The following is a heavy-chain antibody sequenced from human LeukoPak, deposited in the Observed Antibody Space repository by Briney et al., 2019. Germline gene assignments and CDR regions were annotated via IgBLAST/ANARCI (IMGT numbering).Heavy chain of an antibody. J-gene: IGHJ4*02. CDR1: GVSFSGFY. D-gene: IGHD6-19*01. CDR3: GRGVHSSGWYESYRVPFDY. Sequence: SETLSLTCAVCGVSFSGFYWSWIRPPPGKGLEWLGEIYHSGSTNYNPSLKSRVTISVHTSKNQCSLNLLFVTAASTAVLYWGRGVHSSGWYESYRVPFDYWGQGTLVTVSS. V-gene: IGHV4-34*01. CDR2: IYHSGST.